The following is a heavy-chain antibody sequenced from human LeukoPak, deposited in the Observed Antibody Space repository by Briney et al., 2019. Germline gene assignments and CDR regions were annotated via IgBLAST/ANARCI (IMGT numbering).Heavy chain of an antibody. CDR1: GYTFTSYY. J-gene: IGHJ5*02. Sequence: GASVKVSCKASGYTFTSYYVHWVRQAPGQGLEWMGIINPSGGSTSYAQKFQGRVTMTRDTSTSTVYMELSSLRSEDTAVYYCARAQVIDYYDSSGYPYNWFDPWGQGTLVTVSS. D-gene: IGHD3-22*01. V-gene: IGHV1-46*01. CDR3: ARAQVIDYYDSSGYPYNWFDP. CDR2: INPSGGST.